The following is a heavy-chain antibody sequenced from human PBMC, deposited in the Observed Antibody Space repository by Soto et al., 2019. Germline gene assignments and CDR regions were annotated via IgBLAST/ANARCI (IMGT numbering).Heavy chain of an antibody. D-gene: IGHD3-9*01. CDR2: VYYSGST. J-gene: IGHJ4*02. V-gene: IGHV4-39*01. CDR3: GRLEGLATISYYFDY. CDR1: AGSVSSSSYY. Sequence: PSETLSLTCTVSAGSVSSSSYYWGWVRQPPGKGQERIGSVYYSGSTYYNPSLESRVSISVDKSKNQFSLKLMSLSAADTSVYYCGRLEGLATISYYFDYWGQGALVTVSS.